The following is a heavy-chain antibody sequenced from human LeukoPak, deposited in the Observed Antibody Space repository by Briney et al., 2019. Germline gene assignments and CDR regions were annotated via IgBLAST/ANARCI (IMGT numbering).Heavy chain of an antibody. Sequence: SVKVSCKASGGTFSSYAISWVRQAPGQGLEWMGRIIPILGIANYAQKFQGRVTITADKSTSTAYMELSSLRSEDTAVYYCARGSVATKHNGFDPWGQGTLVTVSS. CDR2: IIPILGIA. V-gene: IGHV1-69*04. CDR3: ARGSVATKHNGFDP. D-gene: IGHD5-12*01. CDR1: GGTFSSYA. J-gene: IGHJ5*02.